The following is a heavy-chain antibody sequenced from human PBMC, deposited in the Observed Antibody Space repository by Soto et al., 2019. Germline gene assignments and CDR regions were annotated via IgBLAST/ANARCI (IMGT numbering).Heavy chain of an antibody. CDR2: IYSGGST. J-gene: IGHJ4*02. Sequence: TGGSLRLSCAASGFTVSSNYMSWVRQAPGKGLEWVSVIYSGGSTYYADSVKGRFTISRDNSKNTLYLQMNSLRAEDTAVYYCARGPYDSSGYEGYYFDYWGQGTLVTVSS. V-gene: IGHV3-53*01. CDR1: GFTVSSNY. D-gene: IGHD3-22*01. CDR3: ARGPYDSSGYEGYYFDY.